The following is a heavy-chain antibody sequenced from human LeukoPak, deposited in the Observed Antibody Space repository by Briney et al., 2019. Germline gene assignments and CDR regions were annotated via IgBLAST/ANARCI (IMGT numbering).Heavy chain of an antibody. V-gene: IGHV3-33*01. CDR1: GFTFKHYG. CDR2: LWYDGRNT. Sequence: GSLRLSCGASGFTFKHYGMHWVRQAPGKGLEGVAVLWYDGRNTFYADSVKGRFTISRDNSNDTLYLQVNSLRAEDTAVYYCARDLYGGNSASWVDLWGQGTLVTVSS. D-gene: IGHD4-23*01. J-gene: IGHJ5*02. CDR3: ARDLYGGNSASWVDL.